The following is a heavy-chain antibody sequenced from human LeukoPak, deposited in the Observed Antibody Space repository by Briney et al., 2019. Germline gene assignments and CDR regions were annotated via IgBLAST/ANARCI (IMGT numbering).Heavy chain of an antibody. J-gene: IGHJ4*02. D-gene: IGHD3-9*01. Sequence: PSETLSLTCTVSGGSISSSSYYWGWLRQPPGKGLEWIGSIYYSRSTYYNPSLKSRVTISVDTSKNQFSLKLSSVTAAVTAVYYCARGTLRYFDWLPPNYWGQGTLVTVSS. V-gene: IGHV4-39*01. CDR3: ARGTLRYFDWLPPNY. CDR1: GGSISSSSYY. CDR2: IYYSRST.